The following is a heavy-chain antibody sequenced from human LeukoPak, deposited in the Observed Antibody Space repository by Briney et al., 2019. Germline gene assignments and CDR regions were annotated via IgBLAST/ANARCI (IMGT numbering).Heavy chain of an antibody. V-gene: IGHV3-21*01. J-gene: IGHJ4*02. CDR3: ARDEGATPAFDY. CDR2: ISSSSSYI. D-gene: IGHD1-26*01. CDR1: GFTFSSYS. Sequence: GGSLRLSCAASGFTFSSYSMNWVRQAPGKGLEWVSSISSSSSYIYYADSVKGRFTISRDNAKNSLYLQMNSLRAEDTAVYYCARDEGATPAFDYWGQGTLVTVSS.